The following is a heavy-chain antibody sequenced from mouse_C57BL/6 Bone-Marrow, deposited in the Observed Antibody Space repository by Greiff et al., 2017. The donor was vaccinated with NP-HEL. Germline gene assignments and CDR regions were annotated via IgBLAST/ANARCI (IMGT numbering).Heavy chain of an antibody. D-gene: IGHD1-1*01. J-gene: IGHJ4*01. CDR1: GFTFSNYW. Sequence: EVQLVESGGGLVQPGGSMKLSCVASGFTFSNYWMNWVRQSPEKGLEWVAQIRLKSDNYATHYAESVKGRFTISRDDSKSSVYLQMNNLRAEDTGIYYCTPYYYGSSYDYAMDYWGQGTSVTVSS. CDR3: TPYYYGSSYDYAMDY. V-gene: IGHV6-3*01. CDR2: IRLKSDNYAT.